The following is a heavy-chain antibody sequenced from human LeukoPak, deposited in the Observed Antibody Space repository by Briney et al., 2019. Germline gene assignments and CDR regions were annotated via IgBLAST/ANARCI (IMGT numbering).Heavy chain of an antibody. CDR3: VRDFSLTRLERPFDY. V-gene: IGHV3-7*01. CDR1: GLTFSRYW. Sequence: GGSLRLSCAASGLTFSRYWMTWVRQAPGKGLEWVANIKEDGSEKYYVDSVKGRFTISRDNAKNSLYLQMNSLRAEDTAVYYCVRDFSLTRLERPFDYWGQGTLVTVSS. D-gene: IGHD1-1*01. CDR2: IKEDGSEK. J-gene: IGHJ4*02.